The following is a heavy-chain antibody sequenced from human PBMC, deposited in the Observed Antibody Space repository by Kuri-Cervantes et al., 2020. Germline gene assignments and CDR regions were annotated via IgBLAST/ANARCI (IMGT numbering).Heavy chain of an antibody. Sequence: GGSLRLSCAASGFTFSSYAMHWVRQAPGKGLEWVAVISYDGSNKYYADSVKGRFTISRDNAKKSLYLQMNSLRAEDTAVYYCARDGYNNFDYWGQGTLVTVSS. CDR1: GFTFSSYA. CDR3: ARDGYNNFDY. V-gene: IGHV3-30-3*01. CDR2: ISYDGSNK. J-gene: IGHJ4*02. D-gene: IGHD5-24*01.